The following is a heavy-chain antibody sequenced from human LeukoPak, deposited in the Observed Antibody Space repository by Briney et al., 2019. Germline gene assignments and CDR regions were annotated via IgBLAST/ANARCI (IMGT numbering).Heavy chain of an antibody. CDR3: ARRITYMDV. V-gene: IGHV4-4*08. CDR1: DDSFSTYH. CDR2: IYTSGST. J-gene: IGHJ6*03. D-gene: IGHD3-10*01. Sequence: SETLSPTCAVSDDSFSTYHWSWIRQPPGKGLEWIGYIYTSGSTRYDPSLNSRVTISVDTSKNQFSLKLSSVTAADTAVYYCARRITYMDVWGNGTTVTVSS.